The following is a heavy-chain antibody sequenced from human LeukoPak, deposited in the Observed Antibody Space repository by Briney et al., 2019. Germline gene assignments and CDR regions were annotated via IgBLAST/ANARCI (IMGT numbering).Heavy chain of an antibody. Sequence: GGSLRLSCAASGFTFSSYWMSWVRQAPGKGLEGVANIKQDGSEKYYVDSVKGRFTISRDNAKNSLYLQMNSLRAEDTAVYYCARDPYGDYVHWFDPWGQGTLVTVSS. V-gene: IGHV3-7*01. CDR1: GFTFSSYW. J-gene: IGHJ5*02. CDR3: ARDPYGDYVHWFDP. D-gene: IGHD4-17*01. CDR2: IKQDGSEK.